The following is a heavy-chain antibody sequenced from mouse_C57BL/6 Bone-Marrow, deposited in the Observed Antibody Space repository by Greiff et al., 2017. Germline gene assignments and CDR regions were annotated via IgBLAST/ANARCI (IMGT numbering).Heavy chain of an antibody. CDR1: GYTFTSYW. CDR2: IDPSDSET. Sequence: QVQLQQPGAELVRPGSSVKLSCKASGYTFTSYWMHWVKQRPIQGLEWIGNIDPSDSETHYNQKFKDKATLTIDKSSSTAYMQLSSLTSEDSAVYYCARGYSGYFDYWGQGTTLTVSA. J-gene: IGHJ2*01. D-gene: IGHD2-12*01. CDR3: ARGYSGYFDY. V-gene: IGHV1-52*01.